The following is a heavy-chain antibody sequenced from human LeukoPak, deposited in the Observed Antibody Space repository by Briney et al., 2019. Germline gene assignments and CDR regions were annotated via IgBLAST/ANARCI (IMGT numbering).Heavy chain of an antibody. V-gene: IGHV1-69*04. CDR3: VMYYDSSYIDP. CDR2: IIPILGIA. Sequence: SVKVSCKASGGTFSSYAISWVRQAPGQGPEWMGRIIPILGIANYAQKFQGRVTITADKSTSTAYMELSSLRSEDTAVYYCVMYYDSSYIDPWGQGTLVTVSS. CDR1: GGTFSSYA. J-gene: IGHJ5*02. D-gene: IGHD3-22*01.